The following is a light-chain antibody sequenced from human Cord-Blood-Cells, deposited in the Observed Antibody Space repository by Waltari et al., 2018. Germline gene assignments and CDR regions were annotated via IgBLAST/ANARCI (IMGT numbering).Light chain of an antibody. V-gene: IGLV3-19*01. CDR1: SLRSYY. Sequence: SSELTQDPAVPVALGQTVRITCQGYSLRSYYASWYQQKPGQAPVLVIYGKNNRPSGIPDRFSGSSSGNTASLTITGAQAEDEADYYCNSRDSSGNHVVFGGGTKLTVL. J-gene: IGLJ2*01. CDR2: GKN. CDR3: NSRDSSGNHVV.